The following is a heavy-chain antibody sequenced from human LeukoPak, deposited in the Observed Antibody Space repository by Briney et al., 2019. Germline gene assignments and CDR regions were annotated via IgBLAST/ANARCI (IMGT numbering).Heavy chain of an antibody. V-gene: IGHV3-30-3*01. Sequence: GGSLRLSCAASGFTFSSYAMHWVRQAPGKGLEWVAVISYDGSNKYYADSVKGRFTISRDNSKNTLYLQMNSLRAEDTAVYYCARDPFDGSGYYYYLAYWGQGTLVTVSS. D-gene: IGHD3-22*01. J-gene: IGHJ4*02. CDR1: GFTFSSYA. CDR3: ARDPFDGSGYYYYLAY. CDR2: ISYDGSNK.